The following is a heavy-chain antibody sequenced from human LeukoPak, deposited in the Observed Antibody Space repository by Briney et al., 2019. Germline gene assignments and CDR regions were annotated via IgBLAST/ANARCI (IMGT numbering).Heavy chain of an antibody. CDR2: IIPIFGTA. CDR3: ARDRHYYDSSGYYYRMDY. CDR1: GGTFSSYA. V-gene: IGHV1-69*06. Sequence: SVKVSCKASGGTFSSYAISWVRQAPGQGLEWMGGIIPIFGTANYAQKFQGRVTITADKSTSTAYMELSSLRSEDTAVYYCARDRHYYDSSGYYYRMDYWGQGTLVTVSS. D-gene: IGHD3-22*01. J-gene: IGHJ4*02.